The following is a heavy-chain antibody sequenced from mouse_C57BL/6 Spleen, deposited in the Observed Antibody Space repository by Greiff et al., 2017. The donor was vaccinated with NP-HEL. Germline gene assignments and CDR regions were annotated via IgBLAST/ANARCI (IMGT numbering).Heavy chain of an antibody. V-gene: IGHV3-6*01. CDR3: AREGQLRPLAWFAY. Sequence: EVQLQQSGPGLVKPSQSLSLTCSVTGYSITSGYYWNWIRQFPGNKLEWMGYISYDGSNNYNPSLKNRISITRDTSKNQFFLKLNSVTTEDTATYYCAREGQLRPLAWFAYWGQGTLVTVSA. CDR2: ISYDGSN. D-gene: IGHD3-2*02. CDR1: GYSITSGYY. J-gene: IGHJ3*01.